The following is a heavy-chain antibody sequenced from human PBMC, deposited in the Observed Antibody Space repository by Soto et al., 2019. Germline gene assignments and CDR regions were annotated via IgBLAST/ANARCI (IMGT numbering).Heavy chain of an antibody. CDR1: GYTFTSYA. J-gene: IGHJ5*02. CDR3: ARGYDILTGYYDNWFDP. D-gene: IGHD3-9*01. CDR2: INAGNGNT. Sequence: GASVKVSCKASGYTFTSYAMHWVRQAPGQRFECMGWINAGNGNTKYSQKFQGRVTITRDTSASTAYMELSSLRSEDTVVYYCARGYDILTGYYDNWFDPWGQGTLVTVSS. V-gene: IGHV1-3*01.